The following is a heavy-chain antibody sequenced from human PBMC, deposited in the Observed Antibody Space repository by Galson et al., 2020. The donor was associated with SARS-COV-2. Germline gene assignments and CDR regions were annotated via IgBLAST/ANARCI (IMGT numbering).Heavy chain of an antibody. D-gene: IGHD3-3*01. CDR3: ATAPAIFGVARELDY. CDR1: GYTLTELS. CDR2: FDPEDGET. V-gene: IGHV1-24*01. Sequence: ASVKVSCKVSGYTLTELSMHWVRHAPGKGLEWMGGFDPEDGETIYAQKFQGRVTMTEDTSTDTAYMELSSLRSEDTAVYYCATAPAIFGVARELDYWGQGPLVTVSS. J-gene: IGHJ4*02.